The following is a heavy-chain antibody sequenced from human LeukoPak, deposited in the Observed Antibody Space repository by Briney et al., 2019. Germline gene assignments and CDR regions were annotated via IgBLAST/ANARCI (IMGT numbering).Heavy chain of an antibody. J-gene: IGHJ3*02. D-gene: IGHD6-19*01. CDR2: INPDGGDK. Sequence: QSGGSLRLSCAASGFTFSSYWMSWVRQAPGEGLEWLANINPDGGDKNYVDSVKGRFTISRDNAKNSLYLQMNSLRAEDTAVYYCARDGYSSGLLDAFDIWGQGTMVTVSS. CDR1: GFTFSSYW. CDR3: ARDGYSSGLLDAFDI. V-gene: IGHV3-7*01.